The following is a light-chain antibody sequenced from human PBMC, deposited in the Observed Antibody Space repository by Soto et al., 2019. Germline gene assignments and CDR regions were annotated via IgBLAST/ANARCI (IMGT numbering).Light chain of an antibody. Sequence: EIVLTQSPGTLSLSPGERATLSCRASQSVSRSYLAWYQQKPGQAPRLLIYGASSRATGIPDRFSGSGSGTDFMLIISRLEPEDFAVYYCQQYGSSPLAFGGGTKVEIK. CDR3: QQYGSSPLA. J-gene: IGKJ4*01. V-gene: IGKV3-20*01. CDR2: GAS. CDR1: QSVSRSY.